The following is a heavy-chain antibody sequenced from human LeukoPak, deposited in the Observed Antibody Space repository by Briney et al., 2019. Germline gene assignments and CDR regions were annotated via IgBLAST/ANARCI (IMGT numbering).Heavy chain of an antibody. Sequence: GGSLRLSCAASGFTFSNYGMHWVRQAPGKGLEWGAVIASDGKDKHYADSVKGRFTISRDNAKNSLHLQMNSPRAEDTAVYYCVRDTFSPDAFDIWGQGTMVTVSS. V-gene: IGHV3-30*03. CDR1: GFTFSNYG. CDR3: VRDTFSPDAFDI. D-gene: IGHD3-16*01. J-gene: IGHJ3*02. CDR2: IASDGKDK.